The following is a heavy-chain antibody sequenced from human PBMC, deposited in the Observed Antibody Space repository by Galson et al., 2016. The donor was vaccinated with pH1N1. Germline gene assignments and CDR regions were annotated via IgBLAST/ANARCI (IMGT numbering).Heavy chain of an antibody. D-gene: IGHD7-27*01. J-gene: IGHJ4*02. V-gene: IGHV1-46*01. CDR2: IDPSNGGT. Sequence: SVKVSCKASGYTSTREYIHWVRQAPGQGPEWMGVIDPSNGGTTYSQNFQGLVTMTRDTSTNTVYMELSGLKSEDTAVYFCIRDLGRLRDYWGQGTLVTVSS. CDR3: IRDLGRLRDY. CDR1: GYTSTREY.